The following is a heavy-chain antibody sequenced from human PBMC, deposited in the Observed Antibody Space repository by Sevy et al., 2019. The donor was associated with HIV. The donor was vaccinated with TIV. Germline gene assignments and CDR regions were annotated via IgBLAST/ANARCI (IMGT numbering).Heavy chain of an antibody. D-gene: IGHD2-2*01. V-gene: IGHV3-7*03. CDR2: IKKDGSEK. J-gene: IGHJ6*02. CDR3: ARDCSSTNCLWGLDV. Sequence: GGSLRLSCAASGFTFSRYWMSWVRQAPGKGLEWVANIKKDGSEKYYVDSVKGRFTISRDNAKNSLYLQMNSLRAEDTVLYYCARDCSSTNCLWGLDVWGQGTTVTVSS. CDR1: GFTFSRYW.